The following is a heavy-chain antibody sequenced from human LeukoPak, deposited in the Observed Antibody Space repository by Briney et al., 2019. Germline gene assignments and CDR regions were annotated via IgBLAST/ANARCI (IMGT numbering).Heavy chain of an antibody. D-gene: IGHD3-10*01. J-gene: IGHJ4*02. Sequence: SVKVSCKASGGTFSSYAISWVRQAPGQGLEWMGGIIPIFGTANYAQKFQGRVTITADKSTSTAYMELSSLRSEDTAVYYSARDPEGTMTRGTKEWGQGTLVTVSS. CDR3: ARDPEGTMTRGTKE. CDR1: GGTFSSYA. V-gene: IGHV1-69*06. CDR2: IIPIFGTA.